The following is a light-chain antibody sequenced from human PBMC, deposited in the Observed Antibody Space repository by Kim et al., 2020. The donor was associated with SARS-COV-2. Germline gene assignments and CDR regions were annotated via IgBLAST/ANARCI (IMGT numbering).Light chain of an antibody. CDR3: NSRDSSGNHPVV. V-gene: IGLV3-19*01. J-gene: IGLJ2*01. CDR2: DKS. Sequence: SYELTQDPAVSVALGQTVRITCQGDSLRSYYASWYQQKPGQAPVLVIYDKSNRPSGIPDRFSGSSSGNTASLTITGAQAEDEADYYCNSRDSSGNHPVVFGGGTQLTVL. CDR1: SLRSYY.